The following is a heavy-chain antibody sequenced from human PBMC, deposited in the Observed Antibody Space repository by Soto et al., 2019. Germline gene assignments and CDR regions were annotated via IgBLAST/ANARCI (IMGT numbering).Heavy chain of an antibody. Sequence: EVQLVESGGGSVQPGGSLRLSCAASGFIFSRDWMHWVRQAPGKGLMWVSRIKYDGSITTYADSVKGRFTISRDNAKDTVYLQMNSLRDEDTAIYYCARGAFGNYYVDYWGQGTLVTVAS. CDR1: GFIFSRDW. CDR3: ARGAFGNYYVDY. V-gene: IGHV3-74*01. J-gene: IGHJ4*02. D-gene: IGHD3-10*01. CDR2: IKYDGSIT.